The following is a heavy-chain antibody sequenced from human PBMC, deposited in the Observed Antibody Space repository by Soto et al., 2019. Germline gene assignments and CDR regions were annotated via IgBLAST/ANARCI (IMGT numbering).Heavy chain of an antibody. J-gene: IGHJ5*02. V-gene: IGHV4-30-2*01. CDR1: GGSISSGGYS. Sequence: QLQLLESGSGLVKPSQALFLTCAVSGGSISSGGYSWSWIRQPPGKGLEWIGYIYHSGSTYYNPSLKSRVTISVDRSKNQFSLKLSSVTAADTAVYYCARVPSPWGQGTLVTVSS. CDR3: ARVPSP. CDR2: IYHSGST.